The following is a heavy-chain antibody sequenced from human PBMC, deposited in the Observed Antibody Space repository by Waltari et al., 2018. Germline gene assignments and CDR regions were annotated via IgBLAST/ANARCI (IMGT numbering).Heavy chain of an antibody. CDR3: ARRLEMSGITYDAFDI. J-gene: IGHJ3*02. D-gene: IGHD3-3*01. CDR1: GDSITSPIYH. Sequence: QLQLQESGPGLVKPSETLSLTCTVSGDSITSPIYHWGWIRQPPGKGLEWIGRVSANGDTYYNPSLKSRVTISVGTSKTQSSLKLSSVTAADTAVFYCARRLEMSGITYDAFDIWGQGTMVTVSS. V-gene: IGHV4-39*01. CDR2: VSANGDT.